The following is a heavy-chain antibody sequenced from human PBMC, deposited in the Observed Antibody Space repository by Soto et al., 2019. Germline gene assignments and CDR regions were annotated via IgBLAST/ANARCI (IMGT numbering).Heavy chain of an antibody. J-gene: IGHJ5*01. CDR1: GVSIHNSHSF. V-gene: IGHV4-39*01. CDR3: GRVVEGATRHTDFDS. CDR2: IYYSGGA. Sequence: LSLTCAVSGVSIHNSHSFWGWIRQPPGKGLEFIGSIYYSGGANYNPSLKSRVTISLDTSKNQFSLTVNSVTAADTAIYYCGRVVEGATRHTDFDSWGQGTLVTVSS. D-gene: IGHD2-15*01.